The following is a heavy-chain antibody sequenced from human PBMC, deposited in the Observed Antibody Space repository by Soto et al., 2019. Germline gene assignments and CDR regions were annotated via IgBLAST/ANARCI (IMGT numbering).Heavy chain of an antibody. D-gene: IGHD1-26*01. Sequence: PGESPKISCKGSGYSFTSYWIGWVRQMPGKGLEWMGIIYPGDSDTRYSPSFQGQVTISADKSISTAYLQWSSLKASDTAMYYCARXSGSYYYNYYYYYGMDVWGPGTTVTVSS. V-gene: IGHV5-51*01. J-gene: IGHJ6*02. CDR2: IYPGDSDT. CDR3: ARXSGSYYYNYYYYYGMDV. CDR1: GYSFTSYW.